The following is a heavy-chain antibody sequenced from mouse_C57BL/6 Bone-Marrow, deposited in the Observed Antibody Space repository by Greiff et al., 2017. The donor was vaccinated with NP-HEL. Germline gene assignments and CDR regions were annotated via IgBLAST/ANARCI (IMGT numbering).Heavy chain of an antibody. CDR1: GYTFTDYY. CDR2: INPYNGGT. J-gene: IGHJ2*01. D-gene: IGHD1-1*01. CDR3: ARESTVVAPFDY. Sequence: EVQLQQSGPVLVKPGASVKMSCKASGYTFTDYYMNWVKQSHGKSLEWIGVINPYNGGTSYNQKFKGKATLTVDKSSSTAYMELNSLTSEDSAVYYCARESTVVAPFDYWGQGTTLTVSS. V-gene: IGHV1-19*01.